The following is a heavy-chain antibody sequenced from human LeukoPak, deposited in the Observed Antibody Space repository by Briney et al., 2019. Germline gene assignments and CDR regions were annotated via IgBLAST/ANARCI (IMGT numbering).Heavy chain of an antibody. CDR1: GFTFSSFA. D-gene: IGHD4-17*01. Sequence: PGGTLRLSCAASGFTFSSFALHWVRHAPAKGLEWVAVISYDGSNRYYAESVKGRFTISRDNSENTLYLQMNSLRAEDTAVYYCARGYGDYYFDYWGQGTLVTVSS. V-gene: IGHV3-30-3*01. CDR3: ARGYGDYYFDY. CDR2: ISYDGSNR. J-gene: IGHJ4*02.